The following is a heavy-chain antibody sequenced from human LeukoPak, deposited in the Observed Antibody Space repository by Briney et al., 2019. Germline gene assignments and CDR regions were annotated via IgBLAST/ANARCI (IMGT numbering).Heavy chain of an antibody. CDR1: GFTFRSYD. CDR2: IWYDESNQ. D-gene: IGHD6-13*01. CDR3: GSLAADLDY. J-gene: IGHJ4*02. V-gene: IGHV3-33*01. Sequence: GGTLRLSCTASGFTFRSYDVRGVRTAPGKGLEASAVIWYDESNQHYLRARKGRFTISRDNSKNTLYLQMTSLRAEDTAGYYCGSLAADLDYWGQGTLVTVSS.